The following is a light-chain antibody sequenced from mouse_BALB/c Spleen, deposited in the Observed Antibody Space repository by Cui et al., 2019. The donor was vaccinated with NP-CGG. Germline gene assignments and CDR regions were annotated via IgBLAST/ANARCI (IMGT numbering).Light chain of an antibody. CDR3: ALWYSNHWV. CDR1: TGAVTTSNY. J-gene: IGLJ1*01. V-gene: IGLV1*01. CDR2: GTN. Sequence: QAVVTQESALTTSPGETVTLTCRSSTGAVTTSNYANWVQEKPDHLFTGLIGGTNNRAPGAPARFSGSLIGDKAALTITGAQTEDGAIYFCALWYSNHWVFGGGTKLTVL.